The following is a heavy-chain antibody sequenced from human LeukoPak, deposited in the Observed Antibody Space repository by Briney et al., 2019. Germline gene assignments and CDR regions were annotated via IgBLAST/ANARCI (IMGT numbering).Heavy chain of an antibody. Sequence: ASVKVSCKASGYTFTSYYMHWVRQAPGQGLEWMGIINTSGGSTSYAQKFQGRVTMTRDMSTSTVYMELSSLRSEDTAVYYCAILGDGYNFLGSRFDPWGQGTLVTVSS. CDR3: AILGDGYNFLGSRFDP. D-gene: IGHD5-24*01. CDR1: GYTFTSYY. J-gene: IGHJ5*02. V-gene: IGHV1-46*01. CDR2: INTSGGST.